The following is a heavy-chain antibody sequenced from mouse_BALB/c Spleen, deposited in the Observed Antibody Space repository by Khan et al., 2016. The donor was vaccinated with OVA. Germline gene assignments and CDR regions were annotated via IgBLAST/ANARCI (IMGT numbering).Heavy chain of an antibody. V-gene: IGHV3-6*02. CDR3: TRGGSSGPGWFAC. J-gene: IGHJ3*01. Sequence: EVQLQESRPGLVKPSQSLSLTCSVTGYSITSGYFWNWIRQLPGNKLEWTGYIRYDGDSNYNPSLKNRISITRDTSKNQLCLKLNSVTPEDTATYYCTRGGSSGPGWFACWGQGTLDAVSA. CDR1: GYSITSGYF. D-gene: IGHD3-1*01. CDR2: IRYDGDS.